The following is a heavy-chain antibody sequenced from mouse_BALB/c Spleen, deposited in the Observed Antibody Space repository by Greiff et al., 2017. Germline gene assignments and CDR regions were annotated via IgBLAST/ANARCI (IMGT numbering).Heavy chain of an antibody. CDR3: ARHEGRYGNYDYYAIDY. D-gene: IGHD2-10*02. Sequence: EVKLVESGPGLVAPSQSLSITCTVSGFSLTSYGVHWVRQTPDKRLEWVATISSGGSYTYYPDSVKGRFTISRDNDKNALYLQMSSLKSEDTAMYYCARHEGRYGNYDYYAIDYWGQGTSVTVSS. J-gene: IGHJ4*01. CDR1: GFSLTSYG. CDR2: ISSGGSYT. V-gene: IGHV5-6*03.